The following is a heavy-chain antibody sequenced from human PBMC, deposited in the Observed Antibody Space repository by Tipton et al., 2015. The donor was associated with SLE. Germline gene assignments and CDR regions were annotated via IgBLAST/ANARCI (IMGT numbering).Heavy chain of an antibody. CDR1: GLPFRNFW. Sequence: SLRLSCAASGLPFRNFWVSWVRQAPGKGLEWVANIKEDGSDKNYVDSVRGRFTISRDNAKDSMFLQMNNLRGEDTAQYYCAREISSGAFDYWGRGILVTVSS. D-gene: IGHD2-8*02. V-gene: IGHV3-7*01. CDR3: AREISSGAFDY. J-gene: IGHJ4*02. CDR2: IKEDGSDK.